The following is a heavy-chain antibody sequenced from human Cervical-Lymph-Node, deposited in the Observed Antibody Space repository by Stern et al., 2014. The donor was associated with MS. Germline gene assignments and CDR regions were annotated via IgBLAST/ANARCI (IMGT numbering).Heavy chain of an antibody. V-gene: IGHV5-51*01. CDR2: IYPGDSDT. CDR3: ARRRDSGGYDTFDI. CDR1: GYSFSNFW. D-gene: IGHD3-22*01. J-gene: IGHJ3*02. Sequence: DQLVQSGAEVKKPGESLKISCKTSGYSFSNFWIGWVRQMPGKGLEWMGIIYPGDSDTTYSPSFQGQVTISADESISTAYLQWRSLKASDTAMYYCARRRDSGGYDTFDIWGQGTMLIVSS.